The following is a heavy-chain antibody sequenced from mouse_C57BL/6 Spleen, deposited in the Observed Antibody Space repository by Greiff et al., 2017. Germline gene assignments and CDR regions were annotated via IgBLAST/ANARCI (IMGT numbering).Heavy chain of an antibody. V-gene: IGHV1-81*01. D-gene: IGHD2-4*01. J-gene: IGHJ2*01. CDR1: GYTFTSYG. CDR3: ARFYDYDGGYYFDY. CDR2: IYPRSGNT. Sequence: VQLQQSGAELARPGASVKLSCKASGYTFTSYGISWVKRRTGQGLEWIGEIYPRSGNTYYNEKFKGKATLTADKSSSTAYMELRSLTSEDSAVYFCARFYDYDGGYYFDYWGQGTTLTVSS.